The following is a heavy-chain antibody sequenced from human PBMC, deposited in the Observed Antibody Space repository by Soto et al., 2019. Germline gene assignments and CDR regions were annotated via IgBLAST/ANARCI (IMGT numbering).Heavy chain of an antibody. CDR2: ISGSGGST. Sequence: GGSLRLSCAASGFTFSSDAMSWVRQAPGKGLEWVSVISGSGGSTYYADSVKGRFTISRDNSKNTLYLQMNSLRAEDTAVYYCAKVITATGTVLWGQGTQVTVS. V-gene: IGHV3-23*01. D-gene: IGHD6-13*01. CDR1: GFTFSSDA. J-gene: IGHJ4*02. CDR3: AKVITATGTVL.